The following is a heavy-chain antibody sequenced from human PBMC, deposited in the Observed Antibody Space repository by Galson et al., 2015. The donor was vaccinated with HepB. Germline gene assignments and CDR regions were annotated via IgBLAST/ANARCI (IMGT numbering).Heavy chain of an antibody. V-gene: IGHV5-10-1*01. CDR1: GYSFTSYW. D-gene: IGHD1-26*01. Sequence: QSGAEVKKPGESLRISCKGSGYSFTSYWISWVRQMPGKGLEWMGRIDPSDSYTNYSPSFQGHVTISADKSISTAYLQWSSLKASDTAMYYCARVFPGGSYSAAKGGFDYWGQGTLVTVSS. CDR3: ARVFPGGSYSAAKGGFDY. J-gene: IGHJ4*02. CDR2: IDPSDSYT.